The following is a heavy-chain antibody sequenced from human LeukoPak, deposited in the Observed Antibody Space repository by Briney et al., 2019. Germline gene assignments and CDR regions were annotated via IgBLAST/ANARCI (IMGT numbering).Heavy chain of an antibody. CDR1: GFTFSSYS. CDR2: IRGSAAST. V-gene: IGHV3-23*01. D-gene: IGHD6-19*01. CDR3: AKDAVAGTRYYFDS. J-gene: IGHJ4*02. Sequence: GGSLRLSCAASGFTFSSYSMNWVRQAPGKGLEWVSTIRGSAASTYYADSAKGRFTISRDNSKNTLYLQMNSLRGEDTAIYYCAKDAVAGTRYYFDSWGQGALVTVSS.